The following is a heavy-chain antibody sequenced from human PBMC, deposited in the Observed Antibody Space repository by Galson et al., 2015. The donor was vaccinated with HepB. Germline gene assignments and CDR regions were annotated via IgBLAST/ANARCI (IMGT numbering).Heavy chain of an antibody. CDR1: GFTLSTYS. CDR3: ARVYGSGSYGYGMDV. CDR2: ISSSSLYV. V-gene: IGHV3-21*01. D-gene: IGHD3-10*01. Sequence: SLRLSCASSGFTLSTYSMNWVRQAPGKGLEWVSSISSSSLYVHYADSVRGRFTVSRDNAKNSHYLQMNSLSAEDTAVYYCARVYGSGSYGYGMDVWGQGTTVAVS. J-gene: IGHJ6*02.